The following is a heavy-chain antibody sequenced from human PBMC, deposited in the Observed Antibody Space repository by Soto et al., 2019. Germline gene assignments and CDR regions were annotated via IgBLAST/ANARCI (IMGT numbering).Heavy chain of an antibody. J-gene: IGHJ4*02. D-gene: IGHD2-2*01. V-gene: IGHV3-21*01. CDR1: GFSFSSYS. CDR2: ISSTSDYE. Sequence: EVQLVESGGGLVEPGESLRLSCAASGFSFSSYSMNWVRQAPGKGLVWVSSISSTSDYEYYADSVKGRFTILRDNAKNSLYLQMNSLGVEDTAVYYCASGPYPYWGQGTLVIVSS. CDR3: ASGPYPY.